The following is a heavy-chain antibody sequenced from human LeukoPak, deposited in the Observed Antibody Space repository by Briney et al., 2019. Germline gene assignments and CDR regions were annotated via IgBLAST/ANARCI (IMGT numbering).Heavy chain of an antibody. Sequence: GGSLRLSCAASGFTVSSNYMSWVRQAPGKGLEWVSSVKGRFTISRDNAKNSLYLQMNSLRAEDTALYYCARGDDSSGWRGAAFDIWGQGTMVTVSS. CDR3: ARGDDSSGWRGAAFDI. D-gene: IGHD6-19*01. V-gene: IGHV3-53*01. J-gene: IGHJ3*02. CDR1: GFTVSSNY.